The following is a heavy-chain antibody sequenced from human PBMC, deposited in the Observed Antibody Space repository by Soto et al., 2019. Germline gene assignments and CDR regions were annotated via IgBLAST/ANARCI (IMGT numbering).Heavy chain of an antibody. CDR2: IYHSGST. J-gene: IGHJ6*02. V-gene: IGHV4-4*02. Sequence: PSETLSLTCAVSGGSISSSNWWSWVRQPPGKGLEWIGEIYHSGSTNYNPSLKSRVTISVDKSKNQFSLKLSSVTAADTAVYYRARDVPDTAMVTGYYYGMDVWGQGTTVTVSS. D-gene: IGHD5-18*01. CDR1: GGSISSSNW. CDR3: ARDVPDTAMVTGYYYGMDV.